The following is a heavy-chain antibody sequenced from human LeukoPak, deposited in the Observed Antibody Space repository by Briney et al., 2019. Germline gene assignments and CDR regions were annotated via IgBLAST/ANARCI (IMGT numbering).Heavy chain of an antibody. V-gene: IGHV3-11*01. CDR1: GGSVSDYY. Sequence: LSLTCAVSGGSVSDYYMSWIRQAPGKGLEWVSYISSSGSTIYYADSVKGRFTISRDNAKNSLYLQMNSLRAEDTAVYYCTIAAAGTQFDYWGQGTLVTVSS. CDR3: TIAAAGTQFDY. J-gene: IGHJ4*02. D-gene: IGHD6-13*01. CDR2: ISSSGSTI.